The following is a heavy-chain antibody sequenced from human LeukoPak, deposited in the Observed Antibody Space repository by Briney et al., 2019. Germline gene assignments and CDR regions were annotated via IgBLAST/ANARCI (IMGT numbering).Heavy chain of an antibody. V-gene: IGHV4-59*01. CDR1: GGSISSYY. D-gene: IGHD3-10*01. Sequence: SETLSLTCTVSGGSISSYYWSWIRQPPGKGLWWIGYIYYSGSTNYNPSLKSRVTISVDTSKNQFSLKLSSVTAADTAVYYCARADYYGSGSSNDYWGQGTLVTVSS. J-gene: IGHJ4*02. CDR2: IYYSGST. CDR3: ARADYYGSGSSNDY.